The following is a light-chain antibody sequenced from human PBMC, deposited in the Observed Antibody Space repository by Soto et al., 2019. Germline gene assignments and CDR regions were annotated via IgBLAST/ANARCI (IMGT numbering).Light chain of an antibody. CDR3: QQSYSLPYS. J-gene: IGKJ2*03. Sequence: DIQMTQSPSSLSASVGDRVTITCRASQSISTYLNWYQQKPGKAPKLLIYAASSFQRGVPSRFRGSGSGTDFTLTISSLQPEDFATYYCQQSYSLPYSFGQGTKLEIK. CDR2: AAS. CDR1: QSISTY. V-gene: IGKV1-39*01.